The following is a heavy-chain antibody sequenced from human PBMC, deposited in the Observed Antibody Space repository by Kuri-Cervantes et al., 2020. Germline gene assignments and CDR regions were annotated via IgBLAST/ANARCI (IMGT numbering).Heavy chain of an antibody. V-gene: IGHV4-30-4*08. CDR3: ARDGLYIDFALDQ. Sequence: SETLSLTCTVSGGSISSGDYYWSWIRQPPGKGLEWIGHISYSGSTFYNPSLKSRVTISVDTSKNQFSLNLRAVSAADTAVYYCARDGLYIDFALDQWGLGTLVTDSS. CDR1: GGSISSGDYY. D-gene: IGHD2-8*01. J-gene: IGHJ4*02. CDR2: ISYSGST.